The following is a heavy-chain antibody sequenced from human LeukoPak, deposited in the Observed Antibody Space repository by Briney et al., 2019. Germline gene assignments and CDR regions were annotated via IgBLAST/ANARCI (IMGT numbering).Heavy chain of an antibody. D-gene: IGHD2-8*01. CDR1: GFTFSSYG. CDR3: AKGSLSLMGVFDY. CDR2: ISGSGGRT. V-gene: IGHV3-23*01. Sequence: PGGSLRLSCAASGFTFSSYGTSWVRQAPGKGLEWVSVISGSGGRTHYADSVKGRFTISRDNYKNTLYLQMNSLRAEDTAIYYCAKGSLSLMGVFDYWGQGTLVTVSS. J-gene: IGHJ4*02.